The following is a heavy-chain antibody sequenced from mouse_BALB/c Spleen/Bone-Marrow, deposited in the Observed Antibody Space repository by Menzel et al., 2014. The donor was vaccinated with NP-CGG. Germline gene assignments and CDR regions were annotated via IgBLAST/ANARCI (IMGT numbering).Heavy chain of an antibody. D-gene: IGHD1-1*01. CDR3: ARVRFLRIRGLDY. CDR1: GFNIKDTY. Sequence: VQLQQSGAELVKSGASVKLSCTASGFNIKDTYMHWVKQRPEQGLEWIGRIDPANGNTKYDPKFQGKATITAYTSSNTASLQLSSLTSEDTAVYYCARVRFLRIRGLDYWGQGTTLTVST. V-gene: IGHV14-3*02. CDR2: IDPANGNT. J-gene: IGHJ2*01.